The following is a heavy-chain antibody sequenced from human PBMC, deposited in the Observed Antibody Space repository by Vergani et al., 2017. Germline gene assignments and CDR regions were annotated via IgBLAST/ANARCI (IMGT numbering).Heavy chain of an antibody. CDR1: GFTFSSYA. CDR2: ISYDGSNK. V-gene: IGHV3-30-3*01. CDR3: ARVDEYYDIH. Sequence: QVQLVESGGGVVQPGRSLRLSCAASGFTFSSYAMHWVRQAPGKGLEWVAVISYDGSNKYYADSVKGRFTISRDNSKNTLYLQMNSLRAEDTAVYYCARVDEYYDIHWGQGTLVTVSS. J-gene: IGHJ4*02. D-gene: IGHD3-9*01.